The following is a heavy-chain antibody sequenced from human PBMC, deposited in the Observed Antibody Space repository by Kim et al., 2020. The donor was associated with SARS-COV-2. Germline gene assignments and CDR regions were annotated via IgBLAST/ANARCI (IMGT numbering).Heavy chain of an antibody. CDR1: GFTFSSYA. Sequence: GGSLRLSCAASGFTFSSYAMHWVRQAPGKGLEWVAVISYDGSNKYYADSVKGRFTISRDNSKNTLYLQMNSLRAGDTAVYYCARDGGSSWYGYYYYYGMDVWGQGTTVTVSS. D-gene: IGHD6-13*01. CDR3: ARDGGSSWYGYYYYYGMDV. J-gene: IGHJ6*02. CDR2: ISYDGSNK. V-gene: IGHV3-30-3*01.